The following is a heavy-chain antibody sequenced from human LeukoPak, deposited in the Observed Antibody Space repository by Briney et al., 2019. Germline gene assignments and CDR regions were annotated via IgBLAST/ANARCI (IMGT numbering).Heavy chain of an antibody. J-gene: IGHJ4*02. CDR1: GFTFSGYR. D-gene: IGHD3-16*01. CDR2: INQDGSQR. Sequence: GGSLRLSCAASGFTFSGYRMAWVRQAPGRGLEWVAHINQDGSQRNYVDPVKGRFTISRDNAKNSVYLQMDTLRAEDTAIYFCARDDYLGYWGQGTLVTVSS. CDR3: ARDDYLGY. V-gene: IGHV3-7*05.